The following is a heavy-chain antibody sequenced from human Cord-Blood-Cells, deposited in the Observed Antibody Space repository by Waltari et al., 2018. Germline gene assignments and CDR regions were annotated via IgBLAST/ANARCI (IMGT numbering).Heavy chain of an antibody. CDR3: TRSGLEY. CDR2: IRSKANSYAT. Sequence: EVQLVESGGGLVQPGGSLKLSCAASGFTFRGSAMHWVRQASGKGLEWVGRIRSKANSYATAYAASVKGRFTISRDDSKNTAYLQMNSLKTEDTAVYYCTRSGLEYWGQGTLVTVSS. J-gene: IGHJ4*02. CDR1: GFTFRGSA. D-gene: IGHD3-3*01. V-gene: IGHV3-73*02.